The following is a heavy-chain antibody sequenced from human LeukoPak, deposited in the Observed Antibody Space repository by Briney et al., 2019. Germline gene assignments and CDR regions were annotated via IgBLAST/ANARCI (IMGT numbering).Heavy chain of an antibody. D-gene: IGHD2-2*02. V-gene: IGHV4-34*01. CDR2: INHSGST. CDR1: GGSFSGYY. CDR3: ARGRMDIVVVPAAIRFDY. J-gene: IGHJ4*02. Sequence: SETLSLTCAVYGGSFSGYYWSWIRQPPGKGLEWIGEINHSGSTNYNPSLKSRVTISVDTSKNQFSLKLSSVTAADTAVYNCARGRMDIVVVPAAIRFDYWGQGTLVTVSS.